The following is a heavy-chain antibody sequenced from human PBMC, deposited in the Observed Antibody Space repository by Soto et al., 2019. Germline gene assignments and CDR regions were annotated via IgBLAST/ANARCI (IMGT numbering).Heavy chain of an antibody. J-gene: IGHJ4*02. CDR3: ARYSVATIRFFDY. D-gene: IGHD5-12*01. V-gene: IGHV4-59*01. CDR2: IHHTGTA. Sequence: PSETLSLTCTVSGDSITDYYGSWIRESPGKGLEWIAYIHHTGTANYNPSLKSRVTISVDTSKSQFSLRLSSVTAADTAVYFCARYSVATIRFFDYWGQGTRVTVSS. CDR1: GDSITDYY.